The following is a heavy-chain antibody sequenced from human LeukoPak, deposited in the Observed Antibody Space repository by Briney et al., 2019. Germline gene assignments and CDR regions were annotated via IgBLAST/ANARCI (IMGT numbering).Heavy chain of an antibody. V-gene: IGHV4-59*11. CDR3: ARVEGYCSSTSCSRPLDY. Sequence: PSETLSLTCTVSGGSISSHYWSWIRQPPGKGLEWIGYIYYSGSTSYNPSLKSRVTISVDTSKNQFSLKLSSVTAADTAVYYCARVEGYCSSTSCSRPLDYWGQGTLVTVSS. J-gene: IGHJ4*02. CDR2: IYYSGST. CDR1: GGSISSHY. D-gene: IGHD2-2*01.